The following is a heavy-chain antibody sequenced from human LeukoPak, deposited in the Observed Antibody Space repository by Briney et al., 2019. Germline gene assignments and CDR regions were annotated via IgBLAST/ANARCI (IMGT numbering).Heavy chain of an antibody. D-gene: IGHD3-10*01. J-gene: IGHJ6*02. Sequence: PGGSLRLSCAASGFTFSSYSMNWVRQAPGKGLEWVSYISSSSSTIYYADSVKGRFTISRDNAKNSLYLQVNSLRDEDTAVYYCARDRGAHTGYYCGMDVWGQGTTVTVSS. CDR1: GFTFSSYS. V-gene: IGHV3-48*02. CDR3: ARDRGAHTGYYCGMDV. CDR2: ISSSSSTI.